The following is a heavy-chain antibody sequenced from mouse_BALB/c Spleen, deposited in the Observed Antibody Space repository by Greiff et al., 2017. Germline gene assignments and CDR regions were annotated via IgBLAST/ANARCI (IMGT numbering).Heavy chain of an antibody. J-gene: IGHJ2*01. Sequence: VQLQQSGAELVRSGASVKLSCTASGFNIKDYYMHWVKQRPEQGLEWIGWIDPENGDTEYAPKFQGKGTMTADTSSNTAYLQLSSLTSEDTAVYYCKGYSYFDYWGQGTTLTVSS. CDR1: GFNIKDYY. V-gene: IGHV14-4*02. D-gene: IGHD2-14*01. CDR3: KGYSYFDY. CDR2: IDPENGDT.